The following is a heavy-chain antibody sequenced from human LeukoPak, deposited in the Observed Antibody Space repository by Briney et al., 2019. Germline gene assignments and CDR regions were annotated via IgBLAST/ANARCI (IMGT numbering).Heavy chain of an antibody. V-gene: IGHV3-23*01. D-gene: IGHD2-15*01. Sequence: PGGSLRLSCAASGFTFSSYAVSWVRQAPGKGLEWVSAISGSGGSTYYADSVKGRFTISRDNAKNSLYLQMNSLRAEDTAVYYCARVGDLVVVAANIYYFDYWGQGTLVTVSS. CDR1: GFTFSSYA. J-gene: IGHJ4*02. CDR2: ISGSGGST. CDR3: ARVGDLVVVAANIYYFDY.